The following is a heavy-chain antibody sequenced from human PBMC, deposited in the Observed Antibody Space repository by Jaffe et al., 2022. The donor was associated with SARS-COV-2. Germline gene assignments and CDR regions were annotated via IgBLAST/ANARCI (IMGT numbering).Heavy chain of an antibody. CDR3: ASMMGSSSGWLGYFDL. CDR2: IKQDGSEK. D-gene: IGHD6-19*01. V-gene: IGHV3-7*01. Sequence: EVQLVESGGGLVQPGGSLRLSCAASGFTFSSYWMSWVRQAPGKGLEWVANIKQDGSEKYYVDSVKGRFTISRDNAKNSLYLQMNSLRAEDTAVYYCASMMGSSSGWLGYFDLWGRGTLVTVSS. J-gene: IGHJ2*01. CDR1: GFTFSSYW.